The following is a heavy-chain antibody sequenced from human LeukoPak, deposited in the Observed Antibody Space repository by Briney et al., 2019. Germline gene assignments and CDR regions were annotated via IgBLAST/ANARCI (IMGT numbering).Heavy chain of an antibody. CDR3: GRHGYTASHYFIDY. CDR1: SGSINSYY. J-gene: IGHJ4*02. Sequence: SETLSLTCTVSSGSINSYYWGWVRQXAGRXXXXXGRIYTTGNTNYNPSLKSRLTMSVDTSKRQFSLKLRSVTAADTAMYYCGRHGYTASHYFIDYWSQGILVTVSS. CDR2: IYTTGNT. V-gene: IGHV4-4*07. D-gene: IGHD3-16*01.